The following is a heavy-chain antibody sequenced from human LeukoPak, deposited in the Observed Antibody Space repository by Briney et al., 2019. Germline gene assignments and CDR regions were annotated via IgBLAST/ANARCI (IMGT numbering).Heavy chain of an antibody. J-gene: IGHJ4*02. V-gene: IGHV4-38-2*01. Sequence: SETLSLTCAVSGYSISSGYYWGWIRQPPGKGLEWIGSIYHSGSTYYNPSPKSRVTISVDTSKNQFSLKLSSVTAADTAVYYCARHNLRIAAAGTDYWGQGTLVTVSS. CDR2: IYHSGST. CDR3: ARHNLRIAAAGTDY. CDR1: GYSISSGYY. D-gene: IGHD6-13*01.